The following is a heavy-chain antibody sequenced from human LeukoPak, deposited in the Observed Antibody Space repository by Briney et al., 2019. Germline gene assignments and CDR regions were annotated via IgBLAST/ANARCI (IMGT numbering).Heavy chain of an antibody. V-gene: IGHV3-30*03. CDR2: ISYDGSNK. Sequence: GGSLRLSCAASGFTFSSYGMHWVRQAPGKGLEWVAVISYDGSNKYYADSVKGRFTISRDNAKNSLYLQMNSLRAEDTAVYYCARAFRHAFDIWGQGTMVTVSS. CDR1: GFTFSSYG. J-gene: IGHJ3*02. CDR3: ARAFRHAFDI.